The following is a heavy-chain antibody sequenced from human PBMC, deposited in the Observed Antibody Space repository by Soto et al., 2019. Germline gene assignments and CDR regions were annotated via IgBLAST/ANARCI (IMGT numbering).Heavy chain of an antibody. D-gene: IGHD3-9*01. J-gene: IGHJ4*02. Sequence: GGSLRLSCAASGFTFSSYWMSWVRQAPGKGLEWVANIKQDGSEKYYVDSVKGRFTISRDNAKNSLYLQMNSLRAEDTAVYYCARDWYYDILTGYYHYWGQGTLVTVSS. CDR1: GFTFSSYW. V-gene: IGHV3-7*01. CDR3: ARDWYYDILTGYYHY. CDR2: IKQDGSEK.